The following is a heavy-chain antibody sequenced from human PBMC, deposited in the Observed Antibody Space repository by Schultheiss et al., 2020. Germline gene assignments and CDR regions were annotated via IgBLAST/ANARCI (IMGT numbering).Heavy chain of an antibody. V-gene: IGHV3-21*01. Sequence: GSLRLSCAASGFTFSSYGMHWVRQAPGKGLEWVSAISGSGGSTYYADSVKGRFTISRDNAKNSLYLQMNSLRAEDTAVYYCARDTTGTGAFDIWGQGTMVTVSS. CDR2: ISGSGGST. CDR1: GFTFSSYG. D-gene: IGHD1-1*01. CDR3: ARDTTGTGAFDI. J-gene: IGHJ3*02.